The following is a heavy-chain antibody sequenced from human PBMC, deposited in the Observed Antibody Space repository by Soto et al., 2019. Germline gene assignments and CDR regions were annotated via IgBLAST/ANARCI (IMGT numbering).Heavy chain of an antibody. CDR3: ATQSYSNSGAYYYYAMDV. D-gene: IGHD4-4*01. CDR2: IYQSGST. J-gene: IGHJ6*02. Sequence: SATLSLTCAVSGGSISSGGYSWSWIRQPPGKGLEWIGYIYQSGSTYYNPSLKSRVTISVDRSRNQFSLKLSSVTAADTAVYFCATQSYSNSGAYYYYAMDVWGQGTTVTVSS. V-gene: IGHV4-30-2*01. CDR1: GGSISSGGYS.